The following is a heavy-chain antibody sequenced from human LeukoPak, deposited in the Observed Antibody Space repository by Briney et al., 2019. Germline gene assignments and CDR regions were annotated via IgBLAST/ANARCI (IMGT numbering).Heavy chain of an antibody. CDR1: GYSISSGYY. CDR3: ARLSHPLLRWYQLLPDAFDI. CDR2: IYHSGST. J-gene: IGHJ3*02. D-gene: IGHD2-2*01. Sequence: SETLSLTCAVSGYSISSGYYWGWIRQPPGKGLEWIGSIYHSGSTYYNPSLKSRVTISVDTSKNQFSLKLSSVTAADTAVYYCARLSHPLLRWYQLLPDAFDIWGQGTMVTVSS. V-gene: IGHV4-38-2*01.